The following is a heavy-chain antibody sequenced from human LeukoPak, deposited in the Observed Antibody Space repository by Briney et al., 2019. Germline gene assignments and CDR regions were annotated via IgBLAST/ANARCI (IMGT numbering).Heavy chain of an antibody. V-gene: IGHV4-59*01. CDR2: IYYSGST. Sequence: SETLSLTCTVSGGSISSYYWSWIRQPPGKGPEWIGYIYYSGSTNYNPSLKSRVTISVDTSKNQFSLKLSSVTAADTAVYYCARDDSSGYYYDYWGQGTLVTVSS. D-gene: IGHD3-22*01. CDR1: GGSISSYY. J-gene: IGHJ4*02. CDR3: ARDDSSGYYYDY.